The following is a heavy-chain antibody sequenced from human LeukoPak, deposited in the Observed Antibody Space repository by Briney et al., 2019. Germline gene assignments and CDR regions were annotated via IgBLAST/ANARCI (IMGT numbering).Heavy chain of an antibody. J-gene: IGHJ4*02. V-gene: IGHV3-30-3*01. CDR1: EFTFSTYA. Sequence: PGGSLRLSCAASEFTFSTYAMHWVRQAPGKGLEWVAVISYDGSSKDYADSVKGRFTISRDNSKNTLYLQMNSLRAEDTAVYYCAREWGLRLFDYWGQGTLVTVSS. CDR3: AREWGLRLFDY. CDR2: ISYDGSSK. D-gene: IGHD1-26*01.